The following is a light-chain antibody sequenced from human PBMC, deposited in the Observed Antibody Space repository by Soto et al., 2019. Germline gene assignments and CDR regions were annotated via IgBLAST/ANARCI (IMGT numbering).Light chain of an antibody. J-gene: IGKJ3*01. CDR3: QQYGSSFFT. Sequence: EIVLTQSPGTLSLSPGERATLSCRASQSVSSSYLAWYQQKPGQAPSLLIYGASYRATGIPDRFGGSVSGADFTFTISRLEPEDFAVYYCQQYGSSFFTFGPGTKVDIK. V-gene: IGKV3-20*01. CDR2: GAS. CDR1: QSVSSSY.